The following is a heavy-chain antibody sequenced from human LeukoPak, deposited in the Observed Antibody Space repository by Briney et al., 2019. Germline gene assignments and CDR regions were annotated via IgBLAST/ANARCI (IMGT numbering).Heavy chain of an antibody. CDR3: AKVGVVAAATFDY. J-gene: IGHJ4*02. V-gene: IGHV3-48*01. Sequence: AGGSLRLSCAASGFTFSSYGMHWVRQAPGKGLEWISYISSSSSTIYYADSAKGRFTISRDNSKNTLYLQMNSLRAEDTAVYYCAKVGVVAAATFDYWGQGTLVTVSS. CDR1: GFTFSSYG. CDR2: ISSSSSTI. D-gene: IGHD6-13*01.